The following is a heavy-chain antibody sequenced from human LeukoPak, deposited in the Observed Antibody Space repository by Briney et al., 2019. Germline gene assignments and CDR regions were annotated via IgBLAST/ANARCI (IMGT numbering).Heavy chain of an antibody. CDR1: GGSTSSGDYY. J-gene: IGHJ3*02. CDR2: IYYSGST. V-gene: IGHV4-30-4*08. D-gene: IGHD3-3*01. CDR3: ARDRITIETRALDI. Sequence: SETLSLTCTVSGGSTSSGDYYWSWIRQPPGKGLEWIGYIYYSGSTYYNPSLKSRVTISVDTSNNQFSLKLSSVTAADTAVYYCARDRITIETRALDIWGQGTMVTVSS.